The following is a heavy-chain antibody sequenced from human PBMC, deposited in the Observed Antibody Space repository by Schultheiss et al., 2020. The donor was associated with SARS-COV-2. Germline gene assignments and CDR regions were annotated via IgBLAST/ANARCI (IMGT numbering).Heavy chain of an antibody. CDR3: ARHDSPYYFDY. CDR1: GGSISSYY. Sequence: SETLSLTCIVSGGSISSYYWGWIRQPPGKGLEWIGSIYYSGSTNYNPSLKSRVTISVDTSKNQFSLKLSSVTAADTAVYYCARHDSPYYFDYWGQGTLVTVSS. J-gene: IGHJ4*02. CDR2: IYYSGST. D-gene: IGHD2-21*01. V-gene: IGHV4-59*08.